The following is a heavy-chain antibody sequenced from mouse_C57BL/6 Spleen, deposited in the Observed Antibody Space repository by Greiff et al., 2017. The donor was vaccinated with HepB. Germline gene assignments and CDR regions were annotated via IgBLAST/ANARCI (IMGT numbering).Heavy chain of an antibody. CDR2: IRNKANGYTT. CDR1: GFTFTDYY. J-gene: IGHJ3*01. D-gene: IGHD1-1*01. CDR3: ARYRGSSFAY. V-gene: IGHV7-3*01. Sequence: VQLKESGGGLVQPGGSLSLSCAASGFTFTDYYMSWVRQPPGKALEWLGFIRNKANGYTTEYSASVKGRFTISRDNSQSILYLQMNALRAEDSATYYCARYRGSSFAYWGQGTLVTVSA.